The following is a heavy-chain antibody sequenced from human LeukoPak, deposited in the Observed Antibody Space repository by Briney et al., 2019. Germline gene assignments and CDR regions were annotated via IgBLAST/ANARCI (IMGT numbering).Heavy chain of an antibody. CDR3: ARDVCDFWSGYHKERANWFDP. CDR1: GFTFSSYG. Sequence: PGRSLRLSCAASGFTFSSYGMHWVRQAPGKGLEWVAVIWYDGSNKYYADSVKGRFTISRDNSKNTLYLQMNSLRAEDTAVYYCARDVCDFWSGYHKERANWFDPWGQGTLVTVSS. CDR2: IWYDGSNK. V-gene: IGHV3-33*01. J-gene: IGHJ5*02. D-gene: IGHD3-3*01.